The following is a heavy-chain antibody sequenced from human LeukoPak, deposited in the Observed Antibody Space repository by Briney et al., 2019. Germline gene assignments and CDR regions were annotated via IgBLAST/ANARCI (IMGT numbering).Heavy chain of an antibody. CDR3: AALLAVAGTFGY. CDR1: GFTFTSSA. V-gene: IGHV1-58*02. D-gene: IGHD6-19*01. Sequence: SAKVSCKAPGFTFTSSAMQWVRQARGQRLEWIGWIVVGSGNTNYAQKFQERVTITRDMSTSTAYMELSNLRSEDTAVYYCAALLAVAGTFGYWGQGTLVTVSS. J-gene: IGHJ4*02. CDR2: IVVGSGNT.